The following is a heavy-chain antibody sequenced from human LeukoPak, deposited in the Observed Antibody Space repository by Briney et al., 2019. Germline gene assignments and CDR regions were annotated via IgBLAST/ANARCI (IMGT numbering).Heavy chain of an antibody. V-gene: IGHV1-18*01. Sequence: GASVKVSCKASGYTFTSYGISWVRQAPGQGLEWMGWISAYNGNTNYAQKLQGRVTMTTDTSTSTAYMELRSLRSDDTAVYYCARERAAAGFDAFDIWGQGTMVTVSS. CDR2: ISAYNGNT. D-gene: IGHD6-13*01. CDR1: GYTFTSYG. J-gene: IGHJ3*02. CDR3: ARERAAAGFDAFDI.